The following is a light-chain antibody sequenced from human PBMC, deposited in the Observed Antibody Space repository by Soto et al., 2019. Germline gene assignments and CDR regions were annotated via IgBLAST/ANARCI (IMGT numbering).Light chain of an antibody. V-gene: IGKV1-39*01. CDR2: AAS. CDR3: QQCFSLPPT. Sequence: DIQMTQSPSSLSASVGDRVTITCRASQSIDNYLSWYQQIPGKAPKLLIYAASNLQRGVPSRFSGSGSGTEFTLTISNLQPDDFAVYYCQQCFSLPPTFGHGTKVDFK. J-gene: IGKJ1*01. CDR1: QSIDNY.